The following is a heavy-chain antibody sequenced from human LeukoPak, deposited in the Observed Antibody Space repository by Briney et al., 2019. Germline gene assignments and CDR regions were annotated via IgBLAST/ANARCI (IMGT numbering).Heavy chain of an antibody. D-gene: IGHD1-26*01. Sequence: GASVKVSCKASGYTFISYGMIWVRQAPGQGLEWMGWVSAFNGNTDYAPKLQGRVTMTTDTSTTTAYMELRSLTSDDTAVYYCARRGGSYSHSDFWGQGTLVTVSS. CDR3: ARRGGSYSHSDF. J-gene: IGHJ4*02. V-gene: IGHV1-18*01. CDR2: VSAFNGNT. CDR1: GYTFISYG.